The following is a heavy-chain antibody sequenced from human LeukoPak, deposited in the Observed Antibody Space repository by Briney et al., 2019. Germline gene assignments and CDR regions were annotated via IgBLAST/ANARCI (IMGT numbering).Heavy chain of an antibody. CDR3: ARGIQLWQEAPYYFDY. CDR1: GGSISSYY. CDR2: IYYSGST. D-gene: IGHD5-18*01. J-gene: IGHJ4*02. Sequence: SETLSLTCTVSGGSISSYYWSWIRQPPGKGLEWIGYIYYSGSTNYNPSLKSRVTISVDTSKSHFSLKLSSVTAADTAVYYCARGIQLWQEAPYYFDYWGQGTLVTVSS. V-gene: IGHV4-59*01.